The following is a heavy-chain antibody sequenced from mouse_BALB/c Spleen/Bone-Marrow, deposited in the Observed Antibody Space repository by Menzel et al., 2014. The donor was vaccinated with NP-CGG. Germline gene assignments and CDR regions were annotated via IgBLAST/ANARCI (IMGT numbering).Heavy chain of an antibody. D-gene: IGHD1-2*01. V-gene: IGHV14-3*02. Sequence: VQLQQSGAELVKPGASVKLSCTASGFNIKDTYMHWVKQRPEQGLEWIGRIDPANGNTKYDSKFQGKATITTDTSSNTAYLQVSSLTSEDTAVYYCASATTATYYAMDYWGQGTSVTVSS. CDR2: IDPANGNT. J-gene: IGHJ4*01. CDR3: ASATTATYYAMDY. CDR1: GFNIKDTY.